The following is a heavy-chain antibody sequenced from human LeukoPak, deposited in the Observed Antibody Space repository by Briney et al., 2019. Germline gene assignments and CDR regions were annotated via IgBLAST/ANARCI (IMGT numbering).Heavy chain of an antibody. V-gene: IGHV3-7*01. J-gene: IGHJ4*02. D-gene: IGHD6-13*01. CDR1: GFSFSSYW. Sequence: GGSLRLSCAASGFSFSSYWMSWVRQAPGKGLEWVANIKQDGSEKYYVDPVKGRFTISRDNSKNTLYLQMNSLRAEDTAVYYCAKDPGYSSSWQPLDYWGQGTLVTVSS. CDR2: IKQDGSEK. CDR3: AKDPGYSSSWQPLDY.